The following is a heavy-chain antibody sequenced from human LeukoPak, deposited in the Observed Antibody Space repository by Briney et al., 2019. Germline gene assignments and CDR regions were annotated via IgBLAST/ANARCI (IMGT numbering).Heavy chain of an antibody. CDR3: AFTRVPARLPSAFDI. CDR2: IIPIFGTA. CDR1: GGTFSSYA. D-gene: IGHD2-2*01. Sequence: ASVKVSCKASGGTFSSYAISWVRQAPGQGLEWMGGIIPIFGTANYAQKFQGRVTITTDESTSTAYMELSSLRSEDTAVYYCAFTRVPARLPSAFDIWGQGTVVTVSS. J-gene: IGHJ3*02. V-gene: IGHV1-69*05.